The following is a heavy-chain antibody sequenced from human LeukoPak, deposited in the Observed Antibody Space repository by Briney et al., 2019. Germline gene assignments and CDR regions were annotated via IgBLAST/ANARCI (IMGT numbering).Heavy chain of an antibody. D-gene: IGHD3-3*01. CDR2: ISSGSTYM. J-gene: IGHJ1*01. Sequence: GGSLRLSCVASGFTFSTYSMSWVRQAPGKGLEWVSSISSGSTYMYFADSVKGRFTISRDNAKNSLYLQMNSLRVDDTAVYYCARGDDFGEYFHHWGQGTLVTVSS. V-gene: IGHV3-21*01. CDR1: GFTFSTYS. CDR3: ARGDDFGEYFHH.